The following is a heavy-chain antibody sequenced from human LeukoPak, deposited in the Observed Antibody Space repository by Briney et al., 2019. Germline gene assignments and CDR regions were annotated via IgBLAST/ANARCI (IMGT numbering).Heavy chain of an antibody. V-gene: IGHV3-43*01. CDR1: GFTFDDYT. J-gene: IGHJ3*02. CDR2: ISWDGGGT. Sequence: PGGSLRLSCAASGFTFDDYTMHWVRQAPGKGLEWVSLISWDGGGTYYADSVKGRFTISRDNSKNSLYLQMNSLRTEDTALYYCAKDILALPGAFDIWGQGTMVTVSS. CDR3: AKDILALPGAFDI. D-gene: IGHD7-27*01.